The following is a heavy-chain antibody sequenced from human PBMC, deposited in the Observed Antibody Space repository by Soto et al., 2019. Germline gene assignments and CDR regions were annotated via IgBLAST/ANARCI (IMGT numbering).Heavy chain of an antibody. D-gene: IGHD6-19*01. J-gene: IGHJ4*02. Sequence: GGSLRLSCAASEFTFSNYAMSWVRQAPGKGLEWVSAISGSGGSTYYADSVKGRFTISRDNSKNTLYLQMNSLRAEDTAVYYCAKESVPGVAVGGIVGGWGRGTLVTVS. V-gene: IGHV3-23*01. CDR2: ISGSGGST. CDR1: EFTFSNYA. CDR3: AKESVPGVAVGGIVGG.